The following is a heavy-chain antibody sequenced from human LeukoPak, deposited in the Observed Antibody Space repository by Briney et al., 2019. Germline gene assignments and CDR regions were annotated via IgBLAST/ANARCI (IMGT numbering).Heavy chain of an antibody. J-gene: IGHJ5*02. Sequence: GGSLRLSCAASGFTFTNYEMNWVRQAPGKGLEWISYISGSGSTIYYADSVKGRFTISRYNAKNSLYLQMNSLRAEDTAVYYCARGGYSDSSAADMTWGQGTLVTVSS. D-gene: IGHD3-22*01. CDR1: GFTFTNYE. CDR3: ARGGYSDSSAADMT. V-gene: IGHV3-48*03. CDR2: ISGSGSTI.